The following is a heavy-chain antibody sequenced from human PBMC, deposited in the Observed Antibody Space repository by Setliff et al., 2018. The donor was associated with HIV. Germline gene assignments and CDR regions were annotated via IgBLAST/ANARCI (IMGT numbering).Heavy chain of an antibody. Sequence: SETLSLTCAVSGGSFTGYYWSWIRQTPGKGLEWIGEINYNGDTTYNPSLKSRVNMFIDTSKKQFSLKLASVTAADTAVYYCVRQHGDYAFGPWGQGTLVTVSS. CDR1: GGSFTGYY. J-gene: IGHJ5*02. CDR2: INYNGDT. D-gene: IGHD4-17*01. CDR3: VRQHGDYAFGP. V-gene: IGHV4-34*01.